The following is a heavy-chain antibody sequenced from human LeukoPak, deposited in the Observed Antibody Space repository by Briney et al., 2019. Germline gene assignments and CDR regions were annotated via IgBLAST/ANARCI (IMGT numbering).Heavy chain of an antibody. Sequence: RASVKVSCKASGYTFTSYGISWVRQAPGQGLEWMGWINGYNGNTNYEQKFQGRVTMTTDTSTSTAYMELRSLRSDDTAVYYCARDLFEYSSSLTYYYYGMDVWGQGTTVTVSS. CDR2: INGYNGNT. CDR1: GYTFTSYG. J-gene: IGHJ6*02. V-gene: IGHV1-18*01. D-gene: IGHD6-6*01. CDR3: ARDLFEYSSSLTYYYYGMDV.